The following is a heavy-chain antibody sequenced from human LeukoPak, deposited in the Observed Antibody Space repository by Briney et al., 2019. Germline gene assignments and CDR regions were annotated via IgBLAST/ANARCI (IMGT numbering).Heavy chain of an antibody. CDR2: ISGSGDST. V-gene: IGHV3-23*01. D-gene: IGHD4/OR15-4a*01. CDR1: GFTFSNYC. CDR3: AKYGAPGWSGYLDY. Sequence: GSLRLSCAASGFTFSNYCVTWVRQAPRKALEWVSSISGSGDSTYYADSVKGRFTISRDNSKNTLYLQMNSLRVEDTAIYYCAKYGAPGWSGYLDYWGQGTLVTVSS. J-gene: IGHJ4*02.